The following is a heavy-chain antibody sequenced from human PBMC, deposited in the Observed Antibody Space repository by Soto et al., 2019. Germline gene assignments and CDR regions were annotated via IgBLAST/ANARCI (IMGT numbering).Heavy chain of an antibody. D-gene: IGHD3-10*01. CDR3: AKRRGFGEADY. J-gene: IGHJ4*02. V-gene: IGHV3-48*03. Sequence: VGSLRLSCAASGFTFSSYEMNWVRQAPGKGLEWVSYISSSGSTIYYADSVKGRFTISRDNAKNSLYLQMNSLRAEDTAVYYCAKRRGFGEADYWGQGTLVTVSS. CDR2: ISSSGSTI. CDR1: GFTFSSYE.